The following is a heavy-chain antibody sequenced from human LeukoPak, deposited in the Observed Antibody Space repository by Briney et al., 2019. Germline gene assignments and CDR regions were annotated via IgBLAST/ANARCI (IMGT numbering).Heavy chain of an antibody. D-gene: IGHD3-22*01. CDR1: GFTFSDYS. Sequence: GGSLRLSCAASGFTFSDYSMNWVRQAPGKGLEWISYIGIDSGNTKYADSVKGRFTISRDNAKNSLYLQMNSLRAEDTAVYYCARGHDSSGYLVAYWGQGTLVTASS. J-gene: IGHJ4*02. CDR3: ARGHDSSGYLVAY. V-gene: IGHV3-48*04. CDR2: IGIDSGNT.